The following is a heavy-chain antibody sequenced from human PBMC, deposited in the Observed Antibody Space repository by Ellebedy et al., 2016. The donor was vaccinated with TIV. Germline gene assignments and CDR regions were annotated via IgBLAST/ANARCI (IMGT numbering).Heavy chain of an antibody. CDR2: IYTSGST. V-gene: IGHV4-61*02. D-gene: IGHD3-22*01. J-gene: IGHJ4*02. CDR3: ARGGGYYVFGY. CDR1: GGSISSGSYY. Sequence: SETLSLTXTVSGGSISSGSYYWSWIRQPAGKGLEWIGRIYTSGSTNYNPSLKSRVTMSVDTSKNQFSLKLSSVTAADTAVYYCARGGGYYVFGYWGQGTLVTVSS.